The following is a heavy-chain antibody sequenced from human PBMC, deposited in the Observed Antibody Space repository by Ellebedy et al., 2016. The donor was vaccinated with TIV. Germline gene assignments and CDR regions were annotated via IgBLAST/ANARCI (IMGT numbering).Heavy chain of an antibody. Sequence: AASVKVPCKASGYTFTSNYIHWVRPAPGPGFEWMGVSNPSGGGPTYAQKLQGRVTMTRDTSTSTVYMELSSLRSEDTAVYYCARDRYSSSGRKRGSMDVWGQGTTVTVFS. V-gene: IGHV1-46*04. CDR1: GYTFTSNY. D-gene: IGHD6-13*01. CDR3: ARDRYSSSGRKRGSMDV. CDR2: SNPSGGGP. J-gene: IGHJ6*02.